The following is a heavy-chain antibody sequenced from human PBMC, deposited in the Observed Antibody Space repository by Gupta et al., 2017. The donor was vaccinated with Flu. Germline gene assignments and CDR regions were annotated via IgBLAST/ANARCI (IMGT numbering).Heavy chain of an antibody. Sequence: FNSFGMSWVRQAPGKGLEWVSFISASGVATNYADSVRGRFTVSRDNAKNMLFAQLSSLSADDAAVYYCAKGGMNAFDAWGQGAMVTVSS. CDR1: FNSFG. D-gene: IGHD6-13*01. J-gene: IGHJ3*01. CDR2: ISASGVAT. CDR3: AKGGMNAFDA. V-gene: IGHV3-23*01.